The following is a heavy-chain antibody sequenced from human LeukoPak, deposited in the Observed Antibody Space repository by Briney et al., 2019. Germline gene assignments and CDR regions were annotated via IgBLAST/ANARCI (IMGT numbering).Heavy chain of an antibody. D-gene: IGHD2-15*01. CDR3: ARQIVVVVAATNRWYFDY. Sequence: SETLSLTCTVSGGSICSYYWSWIRQPPGKGLEWIGHIYYSGSTNYNPSLKSRVTISVDTSKNQFSLKLSSVTAADTAVYYCARQIVVVVAATNRWYFDYWGQGTLVTVSS. V-gene: IGHV4-59*01. CDR1: GGSICSYY. CDR2: IYYSGST. J-gene: IGHJ4*02.